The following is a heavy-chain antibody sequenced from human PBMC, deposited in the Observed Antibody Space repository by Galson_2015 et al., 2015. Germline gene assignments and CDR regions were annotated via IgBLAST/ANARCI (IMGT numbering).Heavy chain of an antibody. CDR2: ISSSGSYT. D-gene: IGHD2-2*01. Sequence: SLRLSCAASGFTFSDYYMSWIRQVPGKGLEWVSYISSSGSYTNYPDSVRGRFTISRDNAKNLLSLQMDSLRAEDTAVYYCATQSLYCSSTTCFNIWGQGTMVTVSS. J-gene: IGHJ3*02. CDR3: ATQSLYCSSTTCFNI. V-gene: IGHV3-11*03. CDR1: GFTFSDYY.